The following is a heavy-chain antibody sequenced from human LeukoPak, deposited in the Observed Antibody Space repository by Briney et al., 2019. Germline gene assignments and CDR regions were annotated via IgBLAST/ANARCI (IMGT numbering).Heavy chain of an antibody. Sequence: GGSLRLSCAASGFTFSSYDLHWVRQAPGKGLEWVAVISYDGNKKYDADSEKGRFTISRDNSKNTLYLQMNSLRAEDTAVYYCAKGAMGARFDIWGQGTMVTVSS. CDR3: AKGAMGARFDI. CDR1: GFTFSSYD. CDR2: ISYDGNKK. J-gene: IGHJ3*02. V-gene: IGHV3-30*04. D-gene: IGHD1-26*01.